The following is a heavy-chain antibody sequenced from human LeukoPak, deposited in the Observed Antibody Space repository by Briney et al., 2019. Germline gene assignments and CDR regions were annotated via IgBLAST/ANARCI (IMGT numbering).Heavy chain of an antibody. V-gene: IGHV1-69*13. J-gene: IGHJ4*02. D-gene: IGHD6-19*01. Sequence: SVKVSCTASGGTFSTYAISWVRQAPGQGLEWMGGIIPISGPANYALKFQGRVTITADESTSTAYMELSSLRSEDTAVYYCARERGIAVSNRRESYFEYWGQGTLVTVSS. CDR3: ARERGIAVSNRRESYFEY. CDR1: GGTFSTYA. CDR2: IIPISGPA.